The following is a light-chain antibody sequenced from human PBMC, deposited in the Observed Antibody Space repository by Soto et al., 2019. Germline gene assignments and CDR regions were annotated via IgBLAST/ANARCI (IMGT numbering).Light chain of an antibody. CDR2: KVS. Sequence: DVVLSQTLLSSPVTLGQPASISCRSSQNLAFSNGDTYLSWLHQRPGQPPRLLIYKVSNRFSGVPDRFSGSGAGTDFTLKISRVEAEDVVVYYCMQLTHVPYTFGQGTKLEIK. CDR3: MQLTHVPYT. V-gene: IGKV2-24*01. J-gene: IGKJ2*01. CDR1: QNLAFSNGDTY.